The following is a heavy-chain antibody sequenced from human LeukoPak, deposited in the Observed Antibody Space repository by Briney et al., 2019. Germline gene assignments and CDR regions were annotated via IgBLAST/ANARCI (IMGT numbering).Heavy chain of an antibody. J-gene: IGHJ4*02. D-gene: IGHD6-13*01. CDR2: INPSIGGT. Sequence: ASVKVSCKTSGYAFTTYYIHWVRQAPGQGLEWMGIINPSIGGTTYAQKFQGRVTMTRDTSTSTVYMELSSLRSEDTAVYYCARIPSSQRHFDYWGQGTLVTVSS. V-gene: IGHV1-46*01. CDR1: GYAFTTYY. CDR3: ARIPSSQRHFDY.